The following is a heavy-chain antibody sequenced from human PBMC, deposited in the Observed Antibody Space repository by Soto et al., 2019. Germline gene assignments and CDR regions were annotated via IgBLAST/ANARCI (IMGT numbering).Heavy chain of an antibody. Sequence: QVHLVQSGAEVKEPGASVRLSCKASGYTFTTQPMHWVRQAPGQRPEWMGWINPGNGDTEYSQKFHGRVIITRDTSASTVYMELSSLRSEDTSVYYCASRPGLAEGPFDFWGQGSLVTVSS. CDR3: ASRPGLAEGPFDF. CDR1: GYTFTTQP. V-gene: IGHV1-3*01. CDR2: INPGNGDT. J-gene: IGHJ4*02.